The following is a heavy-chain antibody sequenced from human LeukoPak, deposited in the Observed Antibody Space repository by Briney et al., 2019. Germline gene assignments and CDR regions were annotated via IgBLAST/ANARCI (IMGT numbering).Heavy chain of an antibody. J-gene: IGHJ5*02. V-gene: IGHV4-31*03. CDR3: AREKSGIVVVPAAISGRWFDP. D-gene: IGHD2-2*02. Sequence: SQTLSLTCTVSGGSISSGGYYWSWIRQHPGKGLEWIGYIYYSGSTYYNPYLKSRVTISVDTSKNQFSLKLSSVTAADTAVYYCAREKSGIVVVPAAISGRWFDPWGQGTLVTVSS. CDR1: GGSISSGGYY. CDR2: IYYSGST.